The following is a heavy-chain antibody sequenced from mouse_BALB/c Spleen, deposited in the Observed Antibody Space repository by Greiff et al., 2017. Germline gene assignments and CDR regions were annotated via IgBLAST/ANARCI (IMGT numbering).Heavy chain of an antibody. Sequence: QVQLQQPGAELVKPGTSVKLSCKASGYNFTSDWLNWVKLRPGQGLEWIGDIYPGSGSTNYNEKFKSKATLTVDTSSSTAYMQLSSLASEDSALYYCARVYYGYEQAWFAYWGQGTLVTVSA. V-gene: IGHV1-55*01. D-gene: IGHD2-2*01. J-gene: IGHJ3*01. CDR2: IYPGSGST. CDR3: ARVYYGYEQAWFAY. CDR1: GYNFTSDW.